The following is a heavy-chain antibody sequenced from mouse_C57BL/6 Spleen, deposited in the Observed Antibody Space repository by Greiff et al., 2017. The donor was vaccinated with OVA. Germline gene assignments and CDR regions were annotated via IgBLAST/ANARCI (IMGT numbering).Heavy chain of an antibody. CDR1: GFTFTDYY. V-gene: IGHV7-3*01. Sequence: EVNVVESGGGLVQPGGSLSLSCAASGFTFTDYYMSWVRQPPGKALEWLGFIRNKANGYTTEYSASVKGRFTISRDNSQSILYLQMNALRAEDSATYYCARYTVGFDYWGQGTTLTVSS. CDR2: IRNKANGYTT. J-gene: IGHJ2*01. D-gene: IGHD1-1*02. CDR3: ARYTVGFDY.